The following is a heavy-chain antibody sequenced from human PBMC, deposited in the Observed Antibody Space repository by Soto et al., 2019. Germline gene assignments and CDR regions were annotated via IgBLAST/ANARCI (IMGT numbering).Heavy chain of an antibody. CDR1: GYTFTNHA. V-gene: IGHV1-3*04. J-gene: IGHJ4*02. CDR3: ARRWGRNFDY. CDR2: FNTGNGNT. Sequence: ASVKVSCKASGYTFTNHAIHWVRQAPGQGLEWMGWFNTGNGNTKYSQKFQGRFTITTDTSASTAYMDLSSPTSEDTAVYYCARRWGRNFDYWGQGTLVTVSS. D-gene: IGHD3-16*01.